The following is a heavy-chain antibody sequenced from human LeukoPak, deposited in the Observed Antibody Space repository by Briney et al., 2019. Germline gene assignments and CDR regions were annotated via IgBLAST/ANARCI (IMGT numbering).Heavy chain of an antibody. Sequence: GGSLRLSCAVSGFTFSDYYMSWIRQAPGKGLEWVSYISSSSSYTKYADSVKGRFTISRGNAKNSLYLQMNSLRAEDTGVHYCARGGGRDGYPFDYWGQGTLVTVSS. V-gene: IGHV3-11*05. CDR1: GFTFSDYY. D-gene: IGHD5-24*01. J-gene: IGHJ4*02. CDR3: ARGGGRDGYPFDY. CDR2: ISSSSSYT.